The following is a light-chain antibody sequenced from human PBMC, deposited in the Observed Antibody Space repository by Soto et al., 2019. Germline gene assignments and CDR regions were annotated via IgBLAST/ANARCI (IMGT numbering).Light chain of an antibody. Sequence: QAVVTQPPSASGTPGQRVTISCSGSSSNIGSNTVNWYQQLPGTAPKLLIYSNKQRPSGVPDRFSGSKSGTSASLAISGLQSDDEADYYCAAWDDSLIGVVFGGGTKVTVL. CDR1: SSNIGSNT. CDR3: AAWDDSLIGVV. J-gene: IGLJ2*01. CDR2: SNK. V-gene: IGLV1-44*01.